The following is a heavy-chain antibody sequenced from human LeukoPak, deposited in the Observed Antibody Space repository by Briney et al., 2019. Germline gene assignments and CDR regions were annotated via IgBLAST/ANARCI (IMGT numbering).Heavy chain of an antibody. D-gene: IGHD3-10*01. CDR2: ISSSSSYI. CDR3: ARGGNDYGDY. V-gene: IGHV3-21*01. J-gene: IGHJ4*02. Sequence: GGSLRLSCAASGFTFSSYSMTWVRQAPGKGLEWVSSISSSSSYIYYADSVKGRFTISRDNAKNSLYLQMNGLRAEDTAVYYCARGGNDYGDYWGQGTLVTVSS. CDR1: GFTFSSYS.